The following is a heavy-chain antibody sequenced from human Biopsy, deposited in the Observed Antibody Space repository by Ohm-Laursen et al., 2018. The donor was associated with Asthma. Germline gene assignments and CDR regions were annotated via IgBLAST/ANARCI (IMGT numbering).Heavy chain of an antibody. CDR3: ARGGYCTSPTCPWGRYATDV. D-gene: IGHD2-8*01. Sequence: GTLSLTCAPSGFTFNSYWMSWVRQAPGKGLEWVANIKKDGSEEYYVDSVKGRFTISRDNAKNSLFLHMNSLRAGDSAVYYCARGGYCTSPTCPWGRYATDVWGQGTTVTVSS. J-gene: IGHJ6*02. V-gene: IGHV3-7*01. CDR1: GFTFNSYW. CDR2: IKKDGSEE.